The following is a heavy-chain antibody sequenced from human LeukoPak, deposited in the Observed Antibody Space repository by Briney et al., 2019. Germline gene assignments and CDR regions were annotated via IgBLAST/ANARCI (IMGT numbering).Heavy chain of an antibody. Sequence: GGSLRLSCAASGFTFSSYAMHWVRQAPGKGLELVAVISYDGSNKYYADSVKGRFTISRDNSKNTLYLQMNSLRAEDTAVYYCVRDAKDSEYYYDSSGYYSPPFDWGQGTLVTVSS. CDR3: VRDAKDSEYYYDSSGYYSPPFD. V-gene: IGHV3-30*04. CDR1: GFTFSSYA. D-gene: IGHD3-22*01. J-gene: IGHJ4*02. CDR2: ISYDGSNK.